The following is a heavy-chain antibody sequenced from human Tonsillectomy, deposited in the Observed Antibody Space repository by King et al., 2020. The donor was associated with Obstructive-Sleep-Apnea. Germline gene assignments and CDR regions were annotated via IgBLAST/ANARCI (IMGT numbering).Heavy chain of an antibody. CDR2: ITQDGTER. CDR1: GFTFRRYW. J-gene: IGHJ4*02. CDR3: ARDGPQTATDFDF. V-gene: IGHV3-7*01. Sequence: VQLAESGGGLVQPGGSLRLSCAASGFTFRRYWMNWVRQAPGKGLEWVANITQDGTERFYVGSVRGRFTISRDNAKNSLYLQMDSLGVEDTAVYYCARDGPQTATDFDFWGQGTLVTVSS. D-gene: IGHD1-1*01.